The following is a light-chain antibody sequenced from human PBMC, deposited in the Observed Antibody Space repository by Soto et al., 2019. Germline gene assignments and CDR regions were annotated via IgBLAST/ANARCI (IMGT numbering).Light chain of an antibody. CDR2: DNS. CDR1: SSNIGAGYD. J-gene: IGLJ2*01. V-gene: IGLV1-40*01. CDR3: SSNADSYNLE. Sequence: QSVLTQPPSVSGAPGQRVTISCTGSSSNIGAGYDVHWYQQLPGTAPKLLIFDNSNRPSGVPDRFSGSKAGTSASLAITGLQAEDEADYYCSSNADSYNLEIGGGTKVTVL.